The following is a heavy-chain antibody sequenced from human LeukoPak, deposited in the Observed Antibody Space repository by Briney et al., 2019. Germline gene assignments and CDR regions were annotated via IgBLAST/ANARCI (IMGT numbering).Heavy chain of an antibody. D-gene: IGHD3-10*01. Sequence: PGGSLRLSCTASGFTFADYAMSWVRQAPGKGLEWVGFIRAKAYGGTTEYAASVKGRFTISRDDSKSIAYLQMNSLKTEDTAVYYCTRWGAYGHDYWGQGTLVTVSS. V-gene: IGHV3-49*04. J-gene: IGHJ4*02. CDR3: TRWGAYGHDY. CDR1: GFTFADYA. CDR2: IRAKAYGGTT.